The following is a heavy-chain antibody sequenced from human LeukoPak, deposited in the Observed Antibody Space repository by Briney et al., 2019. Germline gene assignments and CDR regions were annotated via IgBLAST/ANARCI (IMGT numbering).Heavy chain of an antibody. CDR1: GLTFSSYS. D-gene: IGHD1-14*01. J-gene: IGHJ4*02. V-gene: IGHV3-21*01. Sequence: PGGSLRLSCAASGLTFSSYSMNWVRQAPGKGLEWVSSISSSSSYIYYADSVKGRFTISRDNAKNSLYLQMDSLSAEDTAVYYCARDGGSGTRSSYFDYWGQGTLVTVSS. CDR2: ISSSSSYI. CDR3: ARDGGSGTRSSYFDY.